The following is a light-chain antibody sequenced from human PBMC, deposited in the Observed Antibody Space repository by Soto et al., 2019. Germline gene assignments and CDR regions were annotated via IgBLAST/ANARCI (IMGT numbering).Light chain of an antibody. Sequence: SYELTQPLSVSVALGQTARITCGGNNIGSKYVHWYQQKPGQAPVLVIYRYANRPSGIPERFSGSNSGNTATLTISRAQAGDEADYYCQVWDSSVVFGGGTKLTVL. CDR2: RYA. V-gene: IGLV3-9*01. J-gene: IGLJ2*01. CDR1: NIGSKY. CDR3: QVWDSSVV.